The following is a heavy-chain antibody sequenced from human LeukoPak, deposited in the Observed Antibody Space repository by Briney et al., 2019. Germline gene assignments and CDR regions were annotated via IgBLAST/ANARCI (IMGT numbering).Heavy chain of an antibody. Sequence: ASETLSLTCIVSGGSISSYYWSWIRQPAGKGLEWIGRIYTSGSTDYNPSLKSRVTMSVDMSTNQFSLKLSSVTAADTAVYYCARGGDSSGYEYYSDYWGQGTLVTVSS. CDR1: GGSISSYY. V-gene: IGHV4-4*07. D-gene: IGHD3-22*01. CDR3: ARGGDSSGYEYYSDY. J-gene: IGHJ4*02. CDR2: IYTSGST.